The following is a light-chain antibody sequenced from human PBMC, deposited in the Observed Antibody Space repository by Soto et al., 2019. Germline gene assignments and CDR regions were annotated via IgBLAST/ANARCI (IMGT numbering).Light chain of an antibody. J-gene: IGKJ1*01. V-gene: IGKV1-5*01. CDR1: PSVSDW. CDR2: DAS. Sequence: DIQMTQSPSTLSASVGDRVTITCRASPSVSDWLAWYQQKPGKAPKLLIYDASSLESAVPSRFSGSGSGTEFTLTISSLQPDDFATYYCQQYNSYTWTFGQGTKVEIK. CDR3: QQYNSYTWT.